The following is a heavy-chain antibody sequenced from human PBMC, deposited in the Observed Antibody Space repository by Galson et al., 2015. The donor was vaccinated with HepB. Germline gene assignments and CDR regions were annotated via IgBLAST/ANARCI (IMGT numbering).Heavy chain of an antibody. V-gene: IGHV3-23*01. D-gene: IGHD3-10*01. CDR1: GFTFNNYA. CDR3: AKDLYYYGSGRCDP. CDR2: ISGSDGIT. Sequence: SLRLSCAASGFTFNNYAMSWVRQAPGKGLEWVSAISGSDGITDYADSVKGRFTISRDNSKNTLYLQMNSLRAEDTAVYYCAKDLYYYGSGRCDPWGQGTLVTVSA. J-gene: IGHJ5*02.